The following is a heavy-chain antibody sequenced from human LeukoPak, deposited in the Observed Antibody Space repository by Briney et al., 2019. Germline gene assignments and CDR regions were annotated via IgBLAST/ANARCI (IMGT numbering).Heavy chain of an antibody. CDR1: GNSISSGDNY. CDR2: IYYSGST. Sequence: SETLSLTCTVSGNSISSGDNYWSWIRQPAGKGLEWIGYIYYSGSTYYNPSLKSRVTISVDTSKNQFSLKLSSVTAADTAVYYCARLPYSSSLYFDYWGQGTLVTVSS. J-gene: IGHJ4*02. CDR3: ARLPYSSSLYFDY. V-gene: IGHV4-39*01. D-gene: IGHD2-15*01.